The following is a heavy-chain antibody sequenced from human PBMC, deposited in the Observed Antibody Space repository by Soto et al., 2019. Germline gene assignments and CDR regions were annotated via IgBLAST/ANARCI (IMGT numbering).Heavy chain of an antibody. D-gene: IGHD6-19*01. CDR2: IWYDGTKK. V-gene: IGHV3-33*01. CDR1: GFSLRTYG. J-gene: IGHJ5*02. Sequence: QVQLVESGGGVVQSGRSLTLSCAASGFSLRTYGMHWLRRAPGKGLEWVAFIWYDGTKKFYANSVKGRSTISKDNSNNILYLQRSGLRVEDTAVYYCARDVLTAVAGSVNWFDPWGQGTLVTVSS. CDR3: ARDVLTAVAGSVNWFDP.